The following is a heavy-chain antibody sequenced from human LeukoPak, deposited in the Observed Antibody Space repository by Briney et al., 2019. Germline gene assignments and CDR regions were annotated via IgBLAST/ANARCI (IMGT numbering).Heavy chain of an antibody. D-gene: IGHD1-26*01. J-gene: IGHJ4*02. CDR2: IYTSGST. V-gene: IGHV4-4*07. CDR1: GGSFRGYY. Sequence: SETLSLTCAVFGGSFRGYYWSWIRQPAGKGLEWIGRIYTSGSTNYNPSLKSRVTMSVDTSKNQFSLKLSSVTAADTAVYYCARGGVGATLGNWGQGTLVTVSS. CDR3: ARGGVGATLGN.